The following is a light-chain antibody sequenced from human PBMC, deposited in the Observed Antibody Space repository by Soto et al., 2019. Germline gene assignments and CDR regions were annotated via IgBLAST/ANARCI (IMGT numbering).Light chain of an antibody. CDR1: QSVSSNY. Sequence: EIVLTQSPGTLSLSPGERATLSCRASQSVSSNYLAWYQKKPGQTPRLLIHGASSRATGIPDRFSGSGSGTDFTLPIARLEPEDFAVYYCQQYGSSHPMYTFGQGTKLEIK. V-gene: IGKV3-20*01. CDR2: GAS. J-gene: IGKJ2*01. CDR3: QQYGSSHPMYT.